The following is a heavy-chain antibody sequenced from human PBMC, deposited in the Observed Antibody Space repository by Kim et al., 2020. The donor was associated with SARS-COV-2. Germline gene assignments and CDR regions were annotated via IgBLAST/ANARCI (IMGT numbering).Heavy chain of an antibody. D-gene: IGHD5-12*01. CDR2: INSDGSST. CDR1: GFTFNSYW. CDR3: ARAGYIPYYYYGMDV. Sequence: GGSLRLSCAASGFTFNSYWMHWVRQAPGKGLVWVSRINSDGSSTSYADSVKGRFTISRDNAKNTLYLQMNSLRAEDTAVYYCARAGYIPYYYYGMDVWGQGTTVTVSS. V-gene: IGHV3-74*01. J-gene: IGHJ6*02.